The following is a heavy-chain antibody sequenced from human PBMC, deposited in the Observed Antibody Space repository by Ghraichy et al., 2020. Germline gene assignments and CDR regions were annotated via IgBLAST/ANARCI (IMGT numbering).Heavy chain of an antibody. V-gene: IGHV4-31*03. D-gene: IGHD2-2*02. CDR3: ARASCSFTTCYMNYYYGMDV. CDR2: IHYSGTT. CDR1: GGSLNSDLHY. Sequence: SETLSLTCTVSGGSLNSDLHYWTWIRQHPGKGLEWIGYIHYSGTTYYNPSLESRVTISLDTSKNQFSLKVTSVTAADTAMYFCARASCSFTTCYMNYYYGMDVWGQGTTVTVSS. J-gene: IGHJ6*02.